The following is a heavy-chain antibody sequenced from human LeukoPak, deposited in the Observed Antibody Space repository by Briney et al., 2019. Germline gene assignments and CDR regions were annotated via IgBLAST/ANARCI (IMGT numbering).Heavy chain of an antibody. J-gene: IGHJ4*02. Sequence: GGSLRLSCTASGFSFSSYAMHWVRQIPDKGLEWVAVISYDGINKYFADSVKGRLTISRAFSENILYLQMNSLTTEDTAVYYCAKATYGGNSDYFDYWGQGTLVTVSS. D-gene: IGHD4-23*01. CDR2: ISYDGINK. CDR3: AKATYGGNSDYFDY. V-gene: IGHV3-30*18. CDR1: GFSFSSYA.